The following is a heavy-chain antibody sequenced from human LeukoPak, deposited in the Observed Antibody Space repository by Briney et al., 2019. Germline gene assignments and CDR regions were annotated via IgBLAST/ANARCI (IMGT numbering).Heavy chain of an antibody. V-gene: IGHV3-23*01. CDR2: ITIAGDGT. J-gene: IGHJ4*02. D-gene: IGHD2-2*01. Sequence: PGGSLRLSCVGSGFTFNNYAMSWVRQTPTKGLEWVSTITIAGDGTYYADPLRGRFTMSRDKSKNTLYLQMSSLRAEDTAVYYCVRAAPIDCSSTTCSLFDNWGQGILVTVSS. CDR1: GFTFNNYA. CDR3: VRAAPIDCSSTTCSLFDN.